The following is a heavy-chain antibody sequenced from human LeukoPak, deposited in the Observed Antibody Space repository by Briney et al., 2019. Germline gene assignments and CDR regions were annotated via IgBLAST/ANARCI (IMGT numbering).Heavy chain of an antibody. CDR1: GGSFSGYY. CDR2: INHSGST. J-gene: IGHJ3*02. Sequence: PSETLSLTCAVYGGSFSGYYWSWIRQPPGKGLEWIGEINHSGSTNYNPSLKSRVTISVDTSKNQFSLKLSSVTAADTAVYYCARGKYYYGSGTDAFDIWGQGTMVTVSS. V-gene: IGHV4-34*01. CDR3: ARGKYYYGSGTDAFDI. D-gene: IGHD3-10*01.